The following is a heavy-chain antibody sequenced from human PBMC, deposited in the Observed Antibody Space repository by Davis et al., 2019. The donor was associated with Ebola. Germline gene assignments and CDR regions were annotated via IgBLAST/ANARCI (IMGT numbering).Heavy chain of an antibody. V-gene: IGHV1-18*01. D-gene: IGHD3-3*01. J-gene: IGHJ4*02. Sequence: ASVKVSCKASGGTFSSYAISWVRQAPGQGLEWMGWISAYNGNTNYAQKLQGRVTMTTDTSTSTAYMELRSLRSDDTAVYYCARTYYDFWSGYHTPHRPLGYWGQGTLVTVSS. CDR1: GGTFSSYA. CDR3: ARTYYDFWSGYHTPHRPLGY. CDR2: ISAYNGNT.